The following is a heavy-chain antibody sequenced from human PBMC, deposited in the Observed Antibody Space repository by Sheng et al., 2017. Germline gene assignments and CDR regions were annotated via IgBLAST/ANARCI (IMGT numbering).Heavy chain of an antibody. D-gene: IGHD3-10*01. Sequence: QVQLQESGPGLVKPSETLSLTCTVSGGSISSYYWSWIRQPAGKGLEWIGCIYTSGSTNYNPSLKSRVTMSVDTSKNQFSLKLSSVTAADTAVYYCARGGWFYYGSGSNEALDYWGQGTLVTVSS. CDR1: GGSISSYY. J-gene: IGHJ4*02. V-gene: IGHV4-4*07. CDR3: ARGGWFYYGSGSNEALDY. CDR2: IYTSGST.